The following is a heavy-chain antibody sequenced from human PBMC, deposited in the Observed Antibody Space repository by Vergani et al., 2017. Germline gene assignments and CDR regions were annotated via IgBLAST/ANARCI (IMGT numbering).Heavy chain of an antibody. D-gene: IGHD3-10*01. CDR2: ISGNNYKT. J-gene: IGHJ6*03. CDR1: DDNFKIYY. Sequence: QFQLVQSGTEVKTPGASVKVSCTTPDDNFKIYYITWVRQAPGQGLEWMGWISGNNYKTQYSQKFQGRVTLTTDTSTTTGYMELRNLRSDDTAVYYCAGGTVYFVSGIYVHFYMDVWGQGTTVTVSS. CDR3: AGGTVYFVSGIYVHFYMDV. V-gene: IGHV1-18*01.